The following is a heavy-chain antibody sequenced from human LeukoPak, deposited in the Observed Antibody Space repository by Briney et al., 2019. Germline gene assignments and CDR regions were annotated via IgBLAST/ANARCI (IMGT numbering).Heavy chain of an antibody. CDR1: GFDLTTYA. CDR2: IRIGGGGT. Sequence: GGSLRLSCAASGFDLTTYAMTWVRQAPAKGLEWVSSIRIGGGGTYYADSVKGRFTISRDNSENTLHLQMNNLRVEDTARYFCARCMVLSQGWCDWFDPWGQEPWSPSPQ. J-gene: IGHJ5*02. V-gene: IGHV3-23*01. CDR3: ARCMVLSQGWCDWFDP. D-gene: IGHD4/OR15-4a*01.